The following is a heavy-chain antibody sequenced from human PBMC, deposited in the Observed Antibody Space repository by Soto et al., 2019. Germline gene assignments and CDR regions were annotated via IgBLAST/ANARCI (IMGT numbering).Heavy chain of an antibody. J-gene: IGHJ6*02. CDR1: GFTFSDYY. D-gene: IGHD3-3*01. V-gene: IGHV3-11*06. CDR3: ARMESNEGWPDYYYYYGMDV. Sequence: GGSLRLSCAASGFTFSDYYMSWIRQAPGKGLEWVSYISSSSSYTNYADSVKGRFTISRDNAKNSLYLQMNSLRAEDTAVYYCARMESNEGWPDYYYYYGMDVWGQGTTVTVSS. CDR2: ISSSSSYT.